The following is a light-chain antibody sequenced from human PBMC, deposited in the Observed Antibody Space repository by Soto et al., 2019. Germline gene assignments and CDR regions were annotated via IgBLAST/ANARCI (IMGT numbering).Light chain of an antibody. V-gene: IGKV3-20*01. Sequence: ILLTQSPGTLSLFPGEGATLFCRASQSLGDRLAWYQQKPGQSPRLLIFGASNRATGIPDRFSGFGSGTDFTLTISRLEPEYFALYYCQQYTTQPITFGQGTRLEIK. CDR3: QQYTTQPIT. CDR2: GAS. CDR1: QSLGDR. J-gene: IGKJ5*01.